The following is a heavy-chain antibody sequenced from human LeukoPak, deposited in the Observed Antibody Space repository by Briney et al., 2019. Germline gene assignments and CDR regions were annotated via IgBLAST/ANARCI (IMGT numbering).Heavy chain of an antibody. Sequence: PGGSLRLSCAASGFTFNNYWMHWVRQVPGKGLVWVARINTDGSRTTYADSVKGRFTISRDNAKDTVYLQMNSLRAEDTAVYYCATVRSGSWDWFDPWGQGTLVTVSS. CDR1: GFTFNNYW. CDR2: INTDGSRT. V-gene: IGHV3-74*03. D-gene: IGHD3-10*01. CDR3: ATVRSGSWDWFDP. J-gene: IGHJ5*02.